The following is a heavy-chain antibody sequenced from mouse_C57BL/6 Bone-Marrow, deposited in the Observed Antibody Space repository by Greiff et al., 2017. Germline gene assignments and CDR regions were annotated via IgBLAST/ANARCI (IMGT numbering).Heavy chain of an antibody. CDR3: ARGLYYGSTGFDY. CDR1: GYTFTSYW. CDR2: IHHNSGST. Sequence: QVQLQQPGAELVKPGASVKLSCKASGYTFTSYWMHWVKQRPGQGLEWIGMIHHNSGSTNYNEKFKSKATLTVDKSSSTAYMQLSSLTSEDSAVYYCARGLYYGSTGFDYWGQGTTLTVSS. V-gene: IGHV1-64*01. J-gene: IGHJ2*01. D-gene: IGHD1-1*01.